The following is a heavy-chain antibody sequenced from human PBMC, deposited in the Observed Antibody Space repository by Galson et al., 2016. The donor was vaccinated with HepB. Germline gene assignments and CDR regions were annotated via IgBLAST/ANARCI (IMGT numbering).Heavy chain of an antibody. J-gene: IGHJ4*02. D-gene: IGHD2/OR15-2a*01. CDR2: IFHSGRV. CDR3: ARQYWGGPSDY. V-gene: IGHV4-59*12. CDR1: GDSISSDY. Sequence: SETLSLTCTVSGDSISSDYWSWIRQPPGKGLEWIGQIFHSGRVNYTPSLASRVTISIDTSNNHFSLRLTSVTAADTALYYCARQYWGGPSDYWGQGTLVTVSS.